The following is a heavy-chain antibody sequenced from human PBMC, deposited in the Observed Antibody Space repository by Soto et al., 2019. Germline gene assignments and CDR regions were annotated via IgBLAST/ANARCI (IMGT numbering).Heavy chain of an antibody. J-gene: IGHJ4*02. CDR1: GGIFHGYG. CDR3: ARDGIGGTVFRGYLDY. CDR2: IRFDGRNE. V-gene: IGHV3-33*01. D-gene: IGHD1-7*01. Sequence: QEQLVESGGGVVQPGTSLRLSCAVPGGIFHGYGMHWVRQAPGKGLEWEAIIRFDGRNEEYADSVKGRFTISRDNSKNTLYLQMNTLGAEDTAVYYCARDGIGGTVFRGYLDYWGRGTVVTVSS.